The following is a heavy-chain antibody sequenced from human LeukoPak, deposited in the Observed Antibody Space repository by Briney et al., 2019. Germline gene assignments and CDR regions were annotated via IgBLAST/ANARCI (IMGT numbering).Heavy chain of an antibody. D-gene: IGHD3-22*01. Sequence: SQTLSLTCTVSGGSISSGDYYWSWIRQPLGKGLEWIAYMYYSGSTYYNPSLKSRVTMSADTSKNQLSLKLSSVTAADTAVYYCARPYYYDSRIDPWGQGILVTVSS. CDR2: MYYSGST. J-gene: IGHJ5*02. CDR1: GGSISSGDYY. CDR3: ARPYYYDSRIDP. V-gene: IGHV4-30-4*01.